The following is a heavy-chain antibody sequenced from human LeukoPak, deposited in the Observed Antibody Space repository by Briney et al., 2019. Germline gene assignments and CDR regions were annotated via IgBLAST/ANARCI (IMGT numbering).Heavy chain of an antibody. CDR3: AKVVDY. J-gene: IGHJ4*02. V-gene: IGHV3-48*01. Sequence: GGSLRLSCAASGFIFSTYHMNWVRQAPGKGLEWISFISSDSGTIYYADSVKGRFTISRDNAENSLYLQMNSLRAEDTAVYYCAKVVDYWGQGTLVTVSS. CDR2: ISSDSGTI. CDR1: GFIFSTYH.